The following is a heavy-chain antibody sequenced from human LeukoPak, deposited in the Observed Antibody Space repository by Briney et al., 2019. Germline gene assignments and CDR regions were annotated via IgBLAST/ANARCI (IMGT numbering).Heavy chain of an antibody. Sequence: SETLSLTCTVSGGSISSSSYYWGWIRQPPGKGLEWIGSIYYSGSTYYNPSLKSRVTISVDTSKNQFSLKLSSVTAADTAVYYCARDRTMIVVATPIYFDYWGQGTLVTVSS. J-gene: IGHJ4*02. CDR2: IYYSGST. CDR1: GGSISSSSYY. V-gene: IGHV4-39*07. CDR3: ARDRTMIVVATPIYFDY. D-gene: IGHD3-22*01.